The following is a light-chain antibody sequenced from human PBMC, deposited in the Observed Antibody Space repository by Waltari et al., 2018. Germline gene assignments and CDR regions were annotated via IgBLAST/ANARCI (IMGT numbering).Light chain of an antibody. CDR2: EST. CDR3: CSYAGDNTFL. J-gene: IGLJ1*01. Sequence: QSALTQPASVSGSPGQSITIPCTGTSRHLGSSDLISWYQPRPGKAPTLIIYESTKRSPAVPDRFSASTSGHTASLTISGLLPEDESDYYCCSYAGDNTFLFGSGTKVTV. CDR1: SRHLGSSDL. V-gene: IGLV2-23*01.